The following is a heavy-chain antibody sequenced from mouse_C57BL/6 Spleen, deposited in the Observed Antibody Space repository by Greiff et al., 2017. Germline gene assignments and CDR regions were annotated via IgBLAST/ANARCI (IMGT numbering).Heavy chain of an antibody. J-gene: IGHJ2*01. CDR1: GYTFTDYY. Sequence: EVQLQQSGPELVKPGASVKISCKASGYTFTDYYMNWVKQSHGQSLEWIGDINPNNGGTSYNQKFKGKATLTVDKSSSTAYMELRSLTSEDSAVYYCARYYDLDYWGQGTTLTVSS. CDR3: ARYYDLDY. V-gene: IGHV1-26*01. CDR2: INPNNGGT. D-gene: IGHD2-4*01.